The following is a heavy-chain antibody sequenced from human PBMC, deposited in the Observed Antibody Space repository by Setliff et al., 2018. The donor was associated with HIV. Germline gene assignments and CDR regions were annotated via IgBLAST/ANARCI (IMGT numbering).Heavy chain of an antibody. Sequence: ASVKVSCRRVSGPPSELTMHWVRQAPGKGLEWMGRFDPEDGDTLYAQRLQGRVIMTEDSSTDTAYMELSSLTSDDTAVYYCATAKEHWLSEGGFDYWGQGTLVTVSS. CDR1: GPPSELT. V-gene: IGHV1-24*01. J-gene: IGHJ4*02. D-gene: IGHD6-19*01. CDR3: ATAKEHWLSEGGFDY. CDR2: FDPEDGDT.